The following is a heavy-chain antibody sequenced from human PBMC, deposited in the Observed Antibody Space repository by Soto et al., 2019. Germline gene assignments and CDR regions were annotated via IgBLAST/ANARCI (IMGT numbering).Heavy chain of an antibody. CDR1: GFTFSNAW. Sequence: SLRLSCAASGFTFSNAWMSWVRQAPGKGLEWVGRIKSKTDGGTTDYAAPVKGRFTISRDDSKNTLYLQMNSLKTEDTAVYYCTTGSRYYYDSSPLDYWGQGTLVTVSS. CDR3: TTGSRYYYDSSPLDY. D-gene: IGHD3-22*01. V-gene: IGHV3-15*01. CDR2: IKSKTDGGTT. J-gene: IGHJ4*02.